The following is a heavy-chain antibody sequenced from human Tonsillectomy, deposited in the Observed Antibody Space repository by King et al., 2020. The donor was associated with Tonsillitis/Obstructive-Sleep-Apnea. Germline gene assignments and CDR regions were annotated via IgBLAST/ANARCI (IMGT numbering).Heavy chain of an antibody. CDR2: IKQDGSQK. CDR1: GFTFSSYW. Sequence: QLVQSGGGLVQPGGSLRLSCAGSGFTFSSYWMSWVRQAPGKGLEWVANIKQDGSQKYYVDSVKGRFIISRDNAKNSLYLQMNSLRAEDTAVYYCARDRPWTKVAVYFDYWGQGTLVTASS. CDR3: ARDRPWTKVAVYFDY. V-gene: IGHV3-7*01. D-gene: IGHD4-17*01. J-gene: IGHJ4*02.